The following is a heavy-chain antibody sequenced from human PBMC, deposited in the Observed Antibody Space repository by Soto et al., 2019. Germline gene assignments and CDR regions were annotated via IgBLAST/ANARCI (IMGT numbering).Heavy chain of an antibody. CDR1: GFIFSTYS. Sequence: PGGSLILSCAASGFIFSTYSMNWVRQAPGKGLEWVSYISSSSSTKYYADSVKGRFTISRDNAKKSLYLQMNSLRDEDTAVYYCARGGYIYGSERFDYWGQGTLVTVSS. CDR2: ISSSSSTK. D-gene: IGHD5-18*01. J-gene: IGHJ4*02. CDR3: ARGGYIYGSERFDY. V-gene: IGHV3-48*02.